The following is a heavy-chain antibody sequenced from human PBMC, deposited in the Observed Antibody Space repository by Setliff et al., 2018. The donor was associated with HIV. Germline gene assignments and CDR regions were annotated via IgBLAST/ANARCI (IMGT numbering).Heavy chain of an antibody. V-gene: IGHV4-59*06. D-gene: IGHD1-26*01. CDR2: IYYSGST. Sequence: ASETLSLTCTVSGGSISSYYWSWIRQPAGKGLEWIGYIYYSGSTYYNPSLKSRVIMSVDTSKNQFSLKLSSVTAADTAVYYCARGGELLHDPFYWYFDLWGRGTLVTVSS. CDR1: GGSISSYY. CDR3: ARGGELLHDPFYWYFDL. J-gene: IGHJ2*01.